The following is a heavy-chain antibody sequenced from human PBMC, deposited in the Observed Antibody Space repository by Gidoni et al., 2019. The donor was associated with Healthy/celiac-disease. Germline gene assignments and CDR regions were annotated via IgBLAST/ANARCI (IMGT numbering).Heavy chain of an antibody. J-gene: IGHJ4*02. CDR2: INHSGST. D-gene: IGHD1-20*01. CDR1: GGSFSGYY. Sequence: QAQLQQWGAGLLKPSETLSLTCAVYGGSFSGYYWSWIRQPPGKGLAWIGGINHSGSTNYNPSLKSRVTISVDTSKNQFSLKLSSVTAADTAVYYCARGWNNWKIEGYFDYWGQGTLVTVSS. CDR3: ARGWNNWKIEGYFDY. V-gene: IGHV4-34*01.